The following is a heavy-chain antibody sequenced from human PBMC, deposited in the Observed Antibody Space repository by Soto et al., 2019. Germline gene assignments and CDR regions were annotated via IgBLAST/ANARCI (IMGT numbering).Heavy chain of an antibody. J-gene: IGHJ4*02. D-gene: IGHD6-19*01. CDR2: ISYDGSNK. CDR3: AKQRCAAVGIFDY. CDR1: GFTFSSYG. V-gene: IGHV3-30*18. Sequence: QVQLVESGGGVVQPGRSLRLSCAASGFTFSSYGMHWVRQAPGKGLEWVAVISYDGSNKYYADSVKGRFTISRDNSNNAVYMQMNSQRTEDTAVYYCAKQRCAAVGIFDYWGQGTLVSVSS.